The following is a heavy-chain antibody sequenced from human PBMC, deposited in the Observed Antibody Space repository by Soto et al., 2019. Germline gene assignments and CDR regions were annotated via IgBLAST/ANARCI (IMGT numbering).Heavy chain of an antibody. CDR2: INPSGGST. V-gene: IGHV1-46*01. Sequence: QVQLVQSGAEVKKPGASVKVSCKASGYTFTSYYMHWVRQAPGQGLEWMGIINPSGGSTSYAQKFQGGVTMTRDTSTSTVYMELSSLRSEDTAVYYCARDWQLGETDYWGQGTLVTVSS. CDR1: GYTFTSYY. J-gene: IGHJ4*02. CDR3: ARDWQLGETDY. D-gene: IGHD6-6*01.